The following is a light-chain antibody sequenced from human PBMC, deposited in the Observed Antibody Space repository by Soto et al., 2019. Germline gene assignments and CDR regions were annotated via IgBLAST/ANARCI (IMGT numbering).Light chain of an antibody. CDR2: GAS. J-gene: IGKJ2*01. CDR1: QSVSSSSY. V-gene: IGKV3-20*01. Sequence: EIGGTQSPGTLSLSPGEIATLSCRASQSVSSSSYLAWYQQKPGQAPRLLIYGASSRATGIPDRFSGSGSGTDFTLTISILEPEDFAVYYCHQYGSSPSYTFGQGNKLEIK. CDR3: HQYGSSPSYT.